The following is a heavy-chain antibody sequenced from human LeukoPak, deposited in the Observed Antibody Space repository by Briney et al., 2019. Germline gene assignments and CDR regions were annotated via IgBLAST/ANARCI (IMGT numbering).Heavy chain of an antibody. CDR2: VYHSGST. Sequence: SETLSLTCTVSGGSITNYYWSWIRQPPGEGLEWIGYVYHSGSTNYNPSLKSRVTISVDTSKNQFSLKLSSVTAADTAVYYCARSYYDYVWGSYRGNFDYWGQGTLVTVSS. J-gene: IGHJ4*02. D-gene: IGHD3-16*02. V-gene: IGHV4-59*01. CDR1: GGSITNYY. CDR3: ARSYYDYVWGSYRGNFDY.